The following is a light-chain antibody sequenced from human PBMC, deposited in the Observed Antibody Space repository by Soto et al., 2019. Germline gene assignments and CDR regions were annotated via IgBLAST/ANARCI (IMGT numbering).Light chain of an antibody. CDR3: TSYTTSSTYV. V-gene: IGLV2-14*03. J-gene: IGLJ1*01. CDR1: SSDVDAYNF. CDR2: DVS. Sequence: QSALTQPASVSGSPGQSIAISCTGTSSDVDAYNFVSWYQHHPGKAPKLIIFDVSNRPSGVSNRFSGSKSGNTASLTISGLQAEYDADYYCTSYTTSSTYVFGTGTKLTVL.